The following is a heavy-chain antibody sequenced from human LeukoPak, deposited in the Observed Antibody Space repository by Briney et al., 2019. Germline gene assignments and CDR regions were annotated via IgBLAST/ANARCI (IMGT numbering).Heavy chain of an antibody. CDR1: GGTFIIYA. D-gene: IGHD3-22*01. Sequence: SVTVSFKASGGTFIIYAISWVRQAPGQGLEWMGRIIPILGIANYAQKFQGRVTITADKSTSTAYMELSSLRSEDTAVYYCARHYYDSSGYLDYWGQGTLVTVSS. J-gene: IGHJ4*02. CDR3: ARHYYDSSGYLDY. CDR2: IIPILGIA. V-gene: IGHV1-69*04.